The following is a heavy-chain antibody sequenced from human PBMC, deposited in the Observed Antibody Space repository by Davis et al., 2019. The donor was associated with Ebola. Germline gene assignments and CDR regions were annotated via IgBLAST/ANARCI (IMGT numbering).Heavy chain of an antibody. Sequence: PGGSLRLSCAASGFTFSSYWMHWVRHAPGKGLVWVSRINSDGSSTYYADSVKGRFTISRDNSKNTLYLQMNSLRAEDTAVYYCAKEGVVPAADYGMDVWGQGTTVTVSS. V-gene: IGHV3-74*01. J-gene: IGHJ6*02. D-gene: IGHD2-2*01. CDR1: GFTFSSYW. CDR2: INSDGSST. CDR3: AKEGVVPAADYGMDV.